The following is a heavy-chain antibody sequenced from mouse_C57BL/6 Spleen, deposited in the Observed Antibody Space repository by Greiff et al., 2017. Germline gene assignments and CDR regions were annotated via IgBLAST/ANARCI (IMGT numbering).Heavy chain of an antibody. CDR1: GFTFSDYY. CDR3: ARDGLDSSLDY. CDR2: INDDGSST. V-gene: IGHV5-16*01. D-gene: IGHD3-2*02. Sequence: EVKLMESEGGLVQPGSSMKLSCTASGFTFSDYYMAWVRQVPEKGLEWVANINDDGSSTYYLDSLKSRFIISRDNATNILYLLMSSLKSEDTATYYCARDGLDSSLDYWGQGTTLTVSS. J-gene: IGHJ2*01.